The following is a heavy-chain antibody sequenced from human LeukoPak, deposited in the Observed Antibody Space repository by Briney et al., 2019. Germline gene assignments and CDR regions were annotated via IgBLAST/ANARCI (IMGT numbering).Heavy chain of an antibody. V-gene: IGHV3-7*03. CDR3: AREKIEMATIVYYYYYYGMDV. CDR2: IKQDGSEK. Sequence: GGSLRLSYAASGFTFSSYWMSWVRQAPGKGLEWVANIKQDGSEKYYVDSVKGRFTISRDNAKNSLYLQMNSLRAEDTAVYYCAREKIEMATIVYYYYYYGMDVWGQGTTVTVSS. CDR1: GFTFSSYW. D-gene: IGHD5-24*01. J-gene: IGHJ6*02.